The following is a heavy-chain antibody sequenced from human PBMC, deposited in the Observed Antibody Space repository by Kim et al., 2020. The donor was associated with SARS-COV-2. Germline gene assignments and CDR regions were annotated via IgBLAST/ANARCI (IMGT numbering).Heavy chain of an antibody. V-gene: IGHV4-59*13. J-gene: IGHJ6*02. D-gene: IGHD6-13*01. CDR3: ARDGYSSSWFPYYYYGMDV. CDR1: GGSISSYY. Sequence: SETLSLTCTVSGGSISSYYWSWIRQPPGKGLEWIGYIYYSGSTNYNPSLKSRVTISVDTSKNQFSLKLSSVTAADTAVYYCARDGYSSSWFPYYYYGMDVWGQGTTVTVSS. CDR2: IYYSGST.